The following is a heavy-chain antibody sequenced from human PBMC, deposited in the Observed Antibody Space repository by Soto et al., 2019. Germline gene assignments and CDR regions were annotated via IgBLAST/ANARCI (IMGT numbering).Heavy chain of an antibody. CDR1: GFTFSSYW. V-gene: IGHV3-74*01. Sequence: GGSLRLSCAASGFTFSSYWMHWVRHTPGKGLVWVSRINSDGSSTSYADSVKGRFTISRDNAKNSLYLQMNSLRAEDTAVYYCARDAYPLQRYSSGWYEWGQGTLVTVSS. D-gene: IGHD6-19*01. CDR2: INSDGSST. J-gene: IGHJ4*02. CDR3: ARDAYPLQRYSSGWYE.